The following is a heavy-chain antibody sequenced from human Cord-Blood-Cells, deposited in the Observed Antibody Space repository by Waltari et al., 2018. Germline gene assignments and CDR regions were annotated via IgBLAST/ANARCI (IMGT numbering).Heavy chain of an antibody. Sequence: EVQLVESGGGLVQPGGSLRLSCAASGFTFSSYEMNWVRQAPGKGLGWVSFISSSGSTIYYADSVKGRFTISRDNAKNSLYLQMNSLRAEDTAVYYCAGSGYDYYYGMDVWGQGTKV. CDR2: ISSSGSTI. D-gene: IGHD5-12*01. CDR1: GFTFSSYE. J-gene: IGHJ6*02. V-gene: IGHV3-48*03. CDR3: AGSGYDYYYGMDV.